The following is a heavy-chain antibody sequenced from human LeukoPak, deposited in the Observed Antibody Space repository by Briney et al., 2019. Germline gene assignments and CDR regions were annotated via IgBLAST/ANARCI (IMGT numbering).Heavy chain of an antibody. D-gene: IGHD2-2*02. J-gene: IGHJ5*02. CDR3: ARDQGTVIVPTAIGWFDP. V-gene: IGHV4-61*02. CDR2: IYSSGST. CDR1: GGSISSGSFY. Sequence: SETLSLTCTVSGGSISSGSFYWSWIRQPAGKGLEWSGRIYSSGSTNYNPSLKSRVTISVDTSKNQFSLKLRSVTAADTAVYYCARDQGTVIVPTAIGWFDPWGQGTLVTVSS.